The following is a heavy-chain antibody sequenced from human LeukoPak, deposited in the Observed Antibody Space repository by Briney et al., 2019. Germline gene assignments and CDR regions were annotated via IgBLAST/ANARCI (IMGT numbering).Heavy chain of an antibody. J-gene: IGHJ4*02. CDR1: GFTFSSYA. CDR2: ISGSGGST. CDR3: AKKDYDILTGYTGAVDY. D-gene: IGHD3-9*01. V-gene: IGHV3-23*01. Sequence: GGSLRLSCAASGFTFSSYAMSWVRQAPGKGLEWVSAISGSGGSTYYADSVKGRFTISRDNSKNTLYLRMNSLRAEDTAVYYCAKKDYDILTGYTGAVDYWGQGTLVTVSS.